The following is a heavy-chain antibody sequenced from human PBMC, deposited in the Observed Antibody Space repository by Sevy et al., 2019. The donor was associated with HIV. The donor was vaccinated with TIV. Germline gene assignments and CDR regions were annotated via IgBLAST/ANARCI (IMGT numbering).Heavy chain of an antibody. CDR2: IWYDGSNI. Sequence: GGSLRLSCAASGFMISTYGMHWVRQAPGRGLEWVAVIWYDGSNINYGDSVKGRFIISRDNSKNTVFLDMNSLRAEDSAVYYCARVVAYCSGGSCFPGYYYGMDVWGQGTTVTVSS. CDR3: ARVVAYCSGGSCFPGYYYGMDV. V-gene: IGHV3-33*01. J-gene: IGHJ6*02. D-gene: IGHD2-15*01. CDR1: GFMISTYG.